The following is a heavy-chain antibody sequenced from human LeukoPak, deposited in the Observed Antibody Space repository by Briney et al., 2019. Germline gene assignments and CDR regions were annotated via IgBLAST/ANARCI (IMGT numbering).Heavy chain of an antibody. V-gene: IGHV3-48*01. CDR3: ARDSSSTVTTFLYYYYMDV. CDR1: GFTFSSYS. J-gene: IGHJ6*03. CDR2: ISSNSWTI. D-gene: IGHD4-17*01. Sequence: PGGSLRLSCAASGFTFSSYSMNWVRQAPGKGLEWVSYISSNSWTIYYADSGKGRFTISRDKAKNSLYLQMNSLRAEDTAVYYCARDSSSTVTTFLYYYYMDVWGKGTTVTVSS.